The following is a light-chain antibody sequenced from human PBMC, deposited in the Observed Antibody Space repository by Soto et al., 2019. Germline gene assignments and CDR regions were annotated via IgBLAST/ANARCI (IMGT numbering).Light chain of an antibody. J-gene: IGKJ3*01. V-gene: IGKV1-39*01. CDR1: QSIGTY. CDR2: DAS. Sequence: DIQMTQSPSSLSASVGDRVSITCRAGQSIGTYLSWYQQKSGKAPKLLIYDASTLESGVPSRFSGSGSGADFTLTIDSLDPDDFASYYCQQSYSEFTLGPGTKADIK. CDR3: QQSYSEFT.